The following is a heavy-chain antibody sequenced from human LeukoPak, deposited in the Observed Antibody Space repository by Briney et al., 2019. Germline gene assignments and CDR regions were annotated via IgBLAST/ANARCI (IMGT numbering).Heavy chain of an antibody. J-gene: IGHJ5*02. CDR3: ARLKSVNWFDP. Sequence: SQTLSLTCAVSGGSISSGGYSWSWIRQPPGKGLEWIGYIYHSGSTYYNPSLKSRVTISVDTSKNQFSLKLSSVTAADTAVYYCARLKSVNWFDPWGQGTLVTVSS. CDR1: GGSISSGGYS. CDR2: IYHSGST. V-gene: IGHV4-30-2*01.